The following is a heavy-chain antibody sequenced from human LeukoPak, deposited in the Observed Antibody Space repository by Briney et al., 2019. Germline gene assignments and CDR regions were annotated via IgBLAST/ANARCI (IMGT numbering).Heavy chain of an antibody. D-gene: IGHD4-23*01. CDR3: ARHRAYTYAFYGGNPLDY. V-gene: IGHV4-34*01. J-gene: IGHJ4*02. Sequence: GSLRLSCAASGFTFSSYEMNWVRQSPDKGLEWIGEINHSGSTNYNPSLQSRVTISIDTSKKQFSMMLSSVTAADTAVYYCARHRAYTYAFYGGNPLDYWGQGTVVTVSS. CDR2: INHSGST. CDR1: GFTFSSYE.